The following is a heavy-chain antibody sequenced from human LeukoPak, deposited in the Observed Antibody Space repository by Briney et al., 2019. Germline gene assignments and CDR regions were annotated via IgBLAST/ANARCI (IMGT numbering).Heavy chain of an antibody. CDR2: INHSGST. Sequence: SETLSLTCAVYGGSFSGYYWSWIRQPPGKGLEWIGEINHSGSTNYNPSLKSRVTISVDTSKNQFSLKLSSVTAADTAVYYCARARSGYYYYMDVLGKGTTVTVSS. CDR3: ARARSGYYYYMDV. D-gene: IGHD3-3*01. J-gene: IGHJ6*03. V-gene: IGHV4-34*01. CDR1: GGSFSGYY.